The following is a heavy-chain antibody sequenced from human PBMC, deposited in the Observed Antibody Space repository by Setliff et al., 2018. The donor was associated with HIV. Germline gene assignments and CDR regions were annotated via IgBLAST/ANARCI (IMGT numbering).Heavy chain of an antibody. V-gene: IGHV4-39*01. D-gene: IGHD6-19*01. CDR1: SGSISGGVHY. CDR2: IYYSGST. Sequence: SETLSLTCTVSSGSISGGVHYWAWIRQPPGKGLEWIGTIYYSGSTYYNPSLKSRATISVDMSKNQFSLRLSSVTAADTAVYYCIIAYSSGWLAPMGFDSWGQGTLVTVSS. CDR3: IIAYSSGWLAPMGFDS. J-gene: IGHJ4*02.